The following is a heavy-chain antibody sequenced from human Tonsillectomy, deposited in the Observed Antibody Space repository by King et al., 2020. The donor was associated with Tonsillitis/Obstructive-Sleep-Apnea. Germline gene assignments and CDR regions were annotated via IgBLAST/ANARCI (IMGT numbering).Heavy chain of an antibody. CDR1: GFTFSASS. V-gene: IGHV3-73*01. CDR2: IRSKANTYAT. CDR3: SPEGTGFGS. Sequence: VQLVESGGDLVQPGGSLKLSCAASGFTFSASSMHWVRQASGKGLEWVGRIRSKANTYATAYAASVKGRFTISRDDSKKTAYLQMNSLTAEDTAVYYCSPEGTGFGSWGQGTLVTVSS. J-gene: IGHJ4*02. D-gene: IGHD1-1*01.